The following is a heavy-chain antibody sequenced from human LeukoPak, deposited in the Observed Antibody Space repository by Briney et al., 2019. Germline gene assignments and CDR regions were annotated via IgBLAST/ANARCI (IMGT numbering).Heavy chain of an antibody. CDR2: IKQDGSEK. J-gene: IGHJ6*03. V-gene: IGHV3-7*01. Sequence: GGSLRLSCAASGFTFSTYWMTWVRQAPGKGLEWVANIKQDGSEKYYVDSVKGRFTISRDNAKNSLYLQMNSLRAEDTAVYYCARGRDGHGGYYSYMDVWGIGTTVTVSS. CDR3: ARGRDGHGGYYSYMDV. CDR1: GFTFSTYW. D-gene: IGHD5-24*01.